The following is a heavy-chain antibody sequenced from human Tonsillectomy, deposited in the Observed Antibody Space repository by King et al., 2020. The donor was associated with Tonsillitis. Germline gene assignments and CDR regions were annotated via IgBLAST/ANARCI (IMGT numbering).Heavy chain of an antibody. J-gene: IGHJ4*02. CDR3: ARVLPLMGAGEQMYFDS. D-gene: IGHD1-26*01. Sequence: VQLVESGAEVKKPGASVKVSCKASGYTFYNYGITWVRQAPGEGLEWMGWITPYNGNTNYAQKFQDRVTMTTDTSTSTAYMELRSLRSDDTAVFFCARVLPLMGAGEQMYFDSWGQGTLVTVSS. CDR2: ITPYNGNT. CDR1: GYTFYNYG. V-gene: IGHV1-18*01.